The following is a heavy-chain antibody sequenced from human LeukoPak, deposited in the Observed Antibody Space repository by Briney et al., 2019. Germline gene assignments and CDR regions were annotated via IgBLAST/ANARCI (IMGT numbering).Heavy chain of an antibody. Sequence: GGSLRLSCAASGFTFSNAWMSWVRQAPGKGLEWVSVISGGSSSTFYADSVKGRFTISRDNAKSSLYLQMNSLRAEDTAVYYCARNTPSLTTYGMDVWGQGTTVTVSS. D-gene: IGHD1-14*01. J-gene: IGHJ6*02. CDR1: GFTFSNAW. CDR2: ISGGSSST. V-gene: IGHV3-21*01. CDR3: ARNTPSLTTYGMDV.